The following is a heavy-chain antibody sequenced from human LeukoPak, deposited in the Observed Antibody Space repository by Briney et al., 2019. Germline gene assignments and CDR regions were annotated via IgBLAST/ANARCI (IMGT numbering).Heavy chain of an antibody. J-gene: IGHJ3*02. D-gene: IGHD3-10*01. CDR3: ARPQYYYGSGSYYNPDAFDI. Sequence: GGSLRLSCAASGFTFSSYSMNWVRQAPGKGLEWVSSISSSSSYIYYADSVKGRFTISRDNAKNSLYLQMNSLRAEDTAVYYCARPQYYYGSGSYYNPDAFDIWGQGTMVTVSS. CDR2: ISSSSSYI. CDR1: GFTFSSYS. V-gene: IGHV3-21*01.